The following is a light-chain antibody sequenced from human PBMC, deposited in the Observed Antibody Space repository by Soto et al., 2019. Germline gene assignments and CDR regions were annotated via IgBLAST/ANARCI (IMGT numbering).Light chain of an antibody. J-gene: IGKJ5*01. V-gene: IGKV4-1*01. CDR2: WAS. Sequence: IVMTQSPDSLAVSLGEWATISCKSSQTVLSSSNNKNYLAWFQQESGQPPKLLIYWASTRESGVTDRFSGRGSGTDFTLTVISLQAEDVAVYSCHQYYSIPPSVGQGTRLEIK. CDR1: QTVLSSSNNKNY. CDR3: HQYYSIPPS.